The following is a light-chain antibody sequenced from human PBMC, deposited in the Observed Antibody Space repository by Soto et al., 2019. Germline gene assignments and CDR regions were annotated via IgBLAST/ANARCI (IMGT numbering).Light chain of an antibody. J-gene: IGKJ3*01. CDR1: QSLLHSNGYNY. Sequence: DIVMTQSPLSLPVTPGEPASISCRSSQSLLHSNGYNYLDWYLQKPGQSPQLLIYLGSNRASGVPDRFSGSGSGTDFILKISRVEAEDVGVYYCIQAVQTPFTFGPGTKVDIK. CDR3: IQAVQTPFT. V-gene: IGKV2-28*01. CDR2: LGS.